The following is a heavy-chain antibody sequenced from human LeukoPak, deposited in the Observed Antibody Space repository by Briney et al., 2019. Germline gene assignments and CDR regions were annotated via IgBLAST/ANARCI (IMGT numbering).Heavy chain of an antibody. CDR2: IFSNDEK. CDR3: ARIRYERTTMDLPYWYFDL. CDR1: GFSRSNARMG. D-gene: IGHD2-2*01. Sequence: SCPVLAKPTATLTLTCTVSGFSRSNARMGVGWIRKPPGKALECLAHIFSNDEKSYSTTLKSRPTISKDTSKSQVVLTMTNMDPVGTATYSCARIRYERTTMDLPYWYFDLWGRGTLVTVSS. V-gene: IGHV2-26*01. J-gene: IGHJ2*01.